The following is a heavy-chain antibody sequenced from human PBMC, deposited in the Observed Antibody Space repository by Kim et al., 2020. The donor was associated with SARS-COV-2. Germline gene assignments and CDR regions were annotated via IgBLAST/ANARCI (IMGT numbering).Heavy chain of an antibody. Sequence: ASVKVSCKASGYTFTSYAMNWVRQAPGQGLEWMGWINTNTGNPKYPQGFTGRFVFSLDAFVSTEYLQISSLKAEDTAVYYCARAPDPLYKWNDMIYWGQGTMVTVIS. V-gene: IGHV7-4-1*02. CDR1: GYTFTSYA. CDR2: INTNTGNP. CDR3: ARAPDPLYKWNDMIY. J-gene: IGHJ4*02. D-gene: IGHD1-1*01.